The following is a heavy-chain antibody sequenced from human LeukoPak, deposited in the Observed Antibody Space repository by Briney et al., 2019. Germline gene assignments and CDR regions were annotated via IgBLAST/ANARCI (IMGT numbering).Heavy chain of an antibody. J-gene: IGHJ6*02. Sequence: GGSLRLSCAASGFTFDDYAMHWVRQAPGKGLEWISLINGDGGSTYYADSVKGRFAISRDNSKNSLYLQMNSLRTEDTALYYCEKDSWGPYSYVRDVWGQGPTVTVSS. CDR2: INGDGGST. CDR3: EKDSWGPYSYVRDV. V-gene: IGHV3-43*02. D-gene: IGHD3-16*01. CDR1: GFTFDDYA.